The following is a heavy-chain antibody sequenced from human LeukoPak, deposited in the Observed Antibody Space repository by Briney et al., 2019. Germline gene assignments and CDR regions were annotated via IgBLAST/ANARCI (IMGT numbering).Heavy chain of an antibody. Sequence: GGSLRLSCAASGFTFSDYYMSWIRQAPGKGLEWVSYISSSGSTIYYADSVKGRFTISRDNAKNSLYLQMNSLRAEDTAVYYCARDRASNYNWFDPWGQGTLVTVSS. D-gene: IGHD4-11*01. CDR1: GFTFSDYY. V-gene: IGHV3-11*01. CDR2: ISSSGSTI. J-gene: IGHJ5*02. CDR3: ARDRASNYNWFDP.